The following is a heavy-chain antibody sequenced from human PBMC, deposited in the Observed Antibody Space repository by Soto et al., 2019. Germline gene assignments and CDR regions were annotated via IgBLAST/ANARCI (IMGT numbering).Heavy chain of an antibody. CDR2: INYSGST. Sequence: SSETLSLTCTVSGVSISSSSYYLGWIRQPPGKGLEWIGSINYSGSTYYNPSLKSRVTISVDTSKNQFSLKLTSVTAADTAVYYCARHLFSLGQIDYWGQGTLVTVSS. D-gene: IGHD6-13*01. CDR1: GVSISSSSYY. J-gene: IGHJ4*02. CDR3: ARHLFSLGQIDY. V-gene: IGHV4-39*01.